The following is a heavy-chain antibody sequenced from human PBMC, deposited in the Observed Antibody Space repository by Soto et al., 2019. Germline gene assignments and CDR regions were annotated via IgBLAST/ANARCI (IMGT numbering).Heavy chain of an antibody. CDR2: IYSGGST. V-gene: IGHV3-53*01. J-gene: IGHJ6*04. D-gene: IGHD3-9*01. CDR1: GFTVSSNY. CDR3: AIFWGGGTFGDFFPDILKYSYPGMDF. Sequence: PGGSLRLSCAASGFTVSSNYMSWVRQAPGKGLEWVSVIYSGGSTYYADSVKGRFTISRDNSKNTLYLQMNSLRAEDTAVYYCAIFWGGGTFGDFFPDILKYSYPGMDFWGKGTTFPVSP.